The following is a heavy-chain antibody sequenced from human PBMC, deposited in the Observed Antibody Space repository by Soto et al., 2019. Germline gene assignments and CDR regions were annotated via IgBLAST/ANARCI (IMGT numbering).Heavy chain of an antibody. CDR3: ARALASSCWYPKLYSYYYGMDV. V-gene: IGHV3-30-3*01. J-gene: IGHJ6*02. CDR1: GFTFSSYA. Sequence: GGSLRLSCAASGFTFSSYAMHWVRQAPGKGLEWVAVISYDGSNKYYADSVKGRFTISRDNSKNTLYLQMNSLRAEDTAVYYCARALASSCWYPKLYSYYYGMDVWGQGTTVTVSS. D-gene: IGHD6-19*01. CDR2: ISYDGSNK.